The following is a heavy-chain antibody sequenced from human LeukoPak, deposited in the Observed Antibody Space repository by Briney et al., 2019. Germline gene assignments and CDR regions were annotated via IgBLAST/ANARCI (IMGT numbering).Heavy chain of an antibody. D-gene: IGHD1-1*01. CDR2: IYYTGRT. V-gene: IGHV4-39*01. CDR3: AQSLGSGNWIGNWFDP. Sequence: SETLSLTCTVSGGSISSSSHSWGWIRQPPGKGLEWTGTIYYTGRTYYNPSLESRLTISVDTSKNQFSLKLTSVTAADTAVYYCAQSLGSGNWIGNWFDPWGQGTLVTVSS. J-gene: IGHJ5*02. CDR1: GGSISSSSHS.